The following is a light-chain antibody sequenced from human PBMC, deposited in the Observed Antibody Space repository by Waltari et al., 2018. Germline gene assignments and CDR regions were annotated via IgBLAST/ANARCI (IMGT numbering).Light chain of an antibody. CDR2: DAS. CDR1: QSVSNY. CDR3: QQRGKWPLT. V-gene: IGKV3-11*01. Sequence: EIVLTQSPDTLSLSPGERAPLSCRASQSVSNYLAWYQQKPGQAPRLLIYDASKTATGIPARFSGSGFGTDFTLTISTLEPEDFAVYYCQQRGKWPLTFGGGTKVEIK. J-gene: IGKJ4*01.